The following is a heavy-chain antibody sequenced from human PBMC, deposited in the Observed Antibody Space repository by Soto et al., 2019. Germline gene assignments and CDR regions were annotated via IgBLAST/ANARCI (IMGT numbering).Heavy chain of an antibody. V-gene: IGHV1-2*02. CDR2: INPKSGGT. Sequence: ASVKVSCKASGYTFTDYYIHWVRQAPGQGLEWMGWINPKSGGTNYAQNFQGRVTMTRDTSINTVYMELSRLRSDDTAVYYCARGPVMLLWFGEFCFDPWGQGTLVTVSS. D-gene: IGHD3-10*01. CDR3: ARGPVMLLWFGEFCFDP. CDR1: GYTFTDYY. J-gene: IGHJ5*02.